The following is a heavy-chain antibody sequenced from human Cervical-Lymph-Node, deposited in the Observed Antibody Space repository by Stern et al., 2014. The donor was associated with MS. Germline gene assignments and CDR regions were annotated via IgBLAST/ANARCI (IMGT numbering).Heavy chain of an antibody. D-gene: IGHD4-11*01. CDR1: GGSFSGSF. J-gene: IGHJ4*02. CDR2: FNLIGIP. V-gene: IGHV4-34*01. Sequence: QVQLQQWGAGLLKPSETLSLTCAVYGGSFSGSFCTWLRQPPGKGMEWIGAFNLIGIPVYNPSLPIRFTIAVDTSKNQCSLKLTSVTAADTAMYYCVLSLSLTTRTFDYWGQGALLTVSS. CDR3: VLSLSLTTRTFDY.